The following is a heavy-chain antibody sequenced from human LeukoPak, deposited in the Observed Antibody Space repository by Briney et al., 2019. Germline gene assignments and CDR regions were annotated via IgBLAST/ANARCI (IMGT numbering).Heavy chain of an antibody. J-gene: IGHJ4*02. CDR3: ARVEASGYDYGAFDY. CDR1: GFTFNRYW. CDR2: IKQDGSEK. D-gene: IGHD5-12*01. Sequence: GGSLRLSCAASGFTFNRYWMSWVRQAPGKGLEWVANIKQDGSEKYYVDSVKGRFTISRDNAKNSLYLQMNSLRAEDTAVYYCARVEASGYDYGAFDYWGQGTLVSVSS. V-gene: IGHV3-7*01.